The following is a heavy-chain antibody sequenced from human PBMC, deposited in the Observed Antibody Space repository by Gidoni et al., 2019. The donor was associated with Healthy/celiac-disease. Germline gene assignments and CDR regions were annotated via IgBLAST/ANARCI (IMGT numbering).Heavy chain of an antibody. CDR1: GYTFTSYA. CDR2: INAGNGNT. J-gene: IGHJ4*02. V-gene: IGHV1-3*01. D-gene: IGHD1-26*01. Sequence: QVQLVQSGAEVKKPGASVKVSCKASGYTFTSYAMHWVRQAPGQRLEWMGWINAGNGNTKYSQKFQGRVTITRDTSASTAYMELSSLRSEDTAVYYCARGPTATNSGGGYWGQGTLVTVSS. CDR3: ARGPTATNSGGGY.